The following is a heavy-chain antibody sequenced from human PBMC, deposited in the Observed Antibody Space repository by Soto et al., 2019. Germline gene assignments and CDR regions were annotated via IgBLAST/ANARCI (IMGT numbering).Heavy chain of an antibody. Sequence: QVTLKESGPVLVKPTETLTLTCTVSGFSLSNARMGVSWIRQPPGKALEWLAHIFSNDEKSYSTYLKSRLTNAKDTSKSQVVLTMTNIDPVDTATYYCARILAVAVTKWYFDLWGRGTLVTVSS. V-gene: IGHV2-26*01. CDR1: GFSLSNARMG. D-gene: IGHD6-19*01. CDR2: IFSNDEK. CDR3: ARILAVAVTKWYFDL. J-gene: IGHJ2*01.